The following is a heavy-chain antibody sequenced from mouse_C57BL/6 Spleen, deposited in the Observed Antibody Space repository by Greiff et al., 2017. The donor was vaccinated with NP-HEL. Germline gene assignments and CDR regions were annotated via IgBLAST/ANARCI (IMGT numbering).Heavy chain of an antibody. J-gene: IGHJ3*01. CDR1: GYAFSSSW. Sequence: QVQLKESGPELVKPGASVKISCKASGYAFSSSWMNWVKQRPGKGLEWIGRIYPGDGDTNYNGKFKGKATLTDDKSYSTAYMQISGLTSEDSAVYVCASPYYYCSSSWFAYLGQGTLVTDSA. CDR2: IYPGDGDT. D-gene: IGHD1-1*01. CDR3: ASPYYYCSSSWFAY. V-gene: IGHV1-82*01.